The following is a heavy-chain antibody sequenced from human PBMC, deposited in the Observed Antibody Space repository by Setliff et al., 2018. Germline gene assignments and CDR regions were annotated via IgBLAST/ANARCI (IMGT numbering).Heavy chain of an antibody. Sequence: SETLSLTCSVSGGSISSGSYYWTWIRQPAGKGLEWIGHIYTSGTTKYNPSLKSRVTISVDASKNQFFLKLTSVTAADTAVYYCARSNMGNYYDSGRYYYYYCMDVWGKGTTVTVSS. J-gene: IGHJ6*03. D-gene: IGHD3-10*01. V-gene: IGHV4-61*09. CDR2: IYTSGTT. CDR1: GGSISSGSYY. CDR3: ARSNMGNYYDSGRYYYYYCMDV.